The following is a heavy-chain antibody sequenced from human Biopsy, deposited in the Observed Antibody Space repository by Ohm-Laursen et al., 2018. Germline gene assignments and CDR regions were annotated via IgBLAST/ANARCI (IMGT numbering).Heavy chain of an antibody. CDR2: INHRGYT. D-gene: IGHD6-19*01. CDR3: ARSGQWARYYFDY. Sequence: SDTLSLTWPVSGGSISGDYWSWIRQPPGKGLEWIGEINHRGYTDYNASLKGRVSISVDTSKNQLSLNLTSVTAADTAVFYCARSGQWARYYFDYWGHGTLVTVSP. CDR1: GGSISGDY. V-gene: IGHV4-34*01. J-gene: IGHJ4*01.